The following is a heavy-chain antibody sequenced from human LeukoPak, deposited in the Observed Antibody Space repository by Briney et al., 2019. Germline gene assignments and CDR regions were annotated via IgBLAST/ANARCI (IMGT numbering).Heavy chain of an antibody. D-gene: IGHD6-6*01. CDR2: INPNSGGT. Sequence: GASVKVSRKPSGYTFTDYYMHWVRQAPGQGLEWMGWINPNSGGTNYAQKFQGRVTMTRDTSISTAYMELSRLRSDDTAVYYCARFGHIEYSSSPGSGNWFDPWGQGTLVTVSS. V-gene: IGHV1-2*02. J-gene: IGHJ5*02. CDR1: GYTFTDYY. CDR3: ARFGHIEYSSSPGSGNWFDP.